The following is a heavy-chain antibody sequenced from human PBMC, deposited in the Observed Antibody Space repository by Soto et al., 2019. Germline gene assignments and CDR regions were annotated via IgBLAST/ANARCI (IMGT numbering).Heavy chain of an antibody. CDR2: IFYSGST. J-gene: IGHJ4*02. D-gene: IGHD3-22*01. V-gene: IGHV4-30-4*01. CDR3: ATHYYDSSGKFDY. CDR1: GGSISSGDYY. Sequence: QVQLQESGPGLMKPSQTLSLTCAVSGGSISSGDYYWSWIRQSPGKALEWIGNIFYSGSTSYNPSLRGRVTISVDTSKNQFSLNLSPVTAADTAVYYCATHYYDSSGKFDYWGQGTLVTVSS.